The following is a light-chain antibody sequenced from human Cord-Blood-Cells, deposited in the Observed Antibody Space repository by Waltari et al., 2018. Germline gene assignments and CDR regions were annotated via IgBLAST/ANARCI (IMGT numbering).Light chain of an antibody. CDR1: SSDVGSYNL. J-gene: IGLJ2*01. Sequence: QSALTQPASVSGSPGQSITLSCTGTSSDVGSYNLVSWYQQHPGKAPKPMSYEGSKRPAGVSKRFSGSKSGNTASLTISGLQAEDEADYYCCSYAGSSTPVVFGGATKLTVL. V-gene: IGLV2-23*01. CDR2: EGS. CDR3: CSYAGSSTPVV.